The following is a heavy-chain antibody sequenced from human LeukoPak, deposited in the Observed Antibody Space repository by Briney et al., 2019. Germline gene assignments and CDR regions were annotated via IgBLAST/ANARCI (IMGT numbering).Heavy chain of an antibody. J-gene: IGHJ4*02. CDR3: VKGVGEYGFRFDH. V-gene: IGHV3-23*01. Sequence: PGGSLRLSCTASGFTFGDYAMSWFRQAPGKGLEWASVISGNGGSTYSADSLKGRLTISRDNSKNTLHLQMNSLRVDDTAVYYCVKGVGEYGFRFDHWGQGTLVTVSS. D-gene: IGHD4-17*01. CDR2: ISGNGGST. CDR1: GFTFGDYA.